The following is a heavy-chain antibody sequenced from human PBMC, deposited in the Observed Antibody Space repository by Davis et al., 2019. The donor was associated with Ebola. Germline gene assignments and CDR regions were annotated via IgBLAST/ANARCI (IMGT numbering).Heavy chain of an antibody. J-gene: IGHJ4*02. V-gene: IGHV3-30-3*01. D-gene: IGHD4-17*01. CDR3: TSTLDGDYVDY. Sequence: GESLKISCAASGFTFSGSAMHWVRQAPGKGLEWVAVISYDGSNKYYADSVKGRFTISRDNSKNTLYLQMNSLKTEDTAVYYCTSTLDGDYVDYWGQGTLVTVSS. CDR1: GFTFSGSA. CDR2: ISYDGSNK.